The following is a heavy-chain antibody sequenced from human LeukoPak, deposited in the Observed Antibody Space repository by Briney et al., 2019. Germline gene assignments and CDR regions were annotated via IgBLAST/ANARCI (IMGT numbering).Heavy chain of an antibody. Sequence: ASVKVSCKVSAGTFSSYAISWVRQAPGQGLEWMGGIIPIFGTANYAQKFQGRVTITADKSTSTAYMELSSLRSEDTAVYYCAAHLWGPVRLSPSDYWGQGTLVTVSS. CDR3: AAHLWGPVRLSPSDY. CDR1: AGTFSSYA. V-gene: IGHV1-69*06. CDR2: IIPIFGTA. J-gene: IGHJ4*02. D-gene: IGHD3-16*01.